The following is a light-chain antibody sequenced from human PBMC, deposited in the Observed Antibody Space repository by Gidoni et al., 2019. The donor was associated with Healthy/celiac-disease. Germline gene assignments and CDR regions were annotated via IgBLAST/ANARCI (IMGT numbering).Light chain of an antibody. CDR2: DVS. J-gene: IGLJ2*01. CDR3: SSYTSSSTLV. V-gene: IGLV2-14*01. Sequence: QSPPTPPAPVSGSPAPSITISCTGTSSDVGGYNYVSWYQQHPGKAPKLMIYDVSNRPSGVSNRFSGSKSGNTASLTISGLQAEDEADYYCSSYTSSSTLVFGGGTKLTVL. CDR1: SSDVGGYNY.